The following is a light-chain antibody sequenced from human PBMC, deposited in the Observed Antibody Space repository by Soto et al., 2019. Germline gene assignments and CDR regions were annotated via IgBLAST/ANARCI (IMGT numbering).Light chain of an antibody. V-gene: IGKV3-20*01. CDR1: QSVSSNY. Sequence: DIVLTQSPGTLSLSPGERATLSCRASQSVSSNYFAWYQQKPGQAPRLLIYGVSSRATGIPDRFSGSGSGTDFTLTISSLQPDDFATYYCQQYDTDWTFGQGTKVDIK. CDR2: GVS. CDR3: QQYDTDWT. J-gene: IGKJ1*01.